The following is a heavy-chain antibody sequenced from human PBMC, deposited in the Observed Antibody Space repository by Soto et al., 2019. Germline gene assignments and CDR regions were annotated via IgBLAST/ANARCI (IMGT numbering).Heavy chain of an antibody. J-gene: IGHJ5*02. D-gene: IGHD3-10*01. CDR2: NNAGNGNT. CDR3: ARDGGYGSRSGNWFDP. Sequence: ASVKVSCKASGYTFTSYAMHWVRQAPGQRLEWMGWNNAGNGNTKYSQKFQGRVTITRDTSASTAYMELSSLRSEDTAVYYCARDGGYGSRSGNWFDPWGQGTLVTVSS. V-gene: IGHV1-3*01. CDR1: GYTFTSYA.